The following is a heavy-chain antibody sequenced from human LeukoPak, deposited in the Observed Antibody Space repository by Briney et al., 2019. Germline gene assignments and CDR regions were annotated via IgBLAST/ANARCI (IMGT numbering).Heavy chain of an antibody. Sequence: PGGSLRLSCAASGFTFSSYGMHWVRQTPGKGLEWVANINQDGSEKYYVDSVKGRFTISRDNARNSLYLQMNSLRTEDTSVYYCAPHCSSASCPDYWGQGTLVTVSS. CDR1: GFTFSSYG. J-gene: IGHJ4*02. V-gene: IGHV3-7*01. CDR2: INQDGSEK. D-gene: IGHD2-2*01. CDR3: APHCSSASCPDY.